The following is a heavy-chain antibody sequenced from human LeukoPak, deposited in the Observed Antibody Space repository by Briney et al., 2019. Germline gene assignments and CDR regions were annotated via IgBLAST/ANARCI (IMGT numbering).Heavy chain of an antibody. Sequence: PSETLSLTCTVSGGSISSSSYYWGWIRQPPGKGLEWIGSIYYSGSTNYNPSLKSRVTISVDTSKNQFSLKLSSVTAADTAVYYCVRISSSWSDAFDIWGQGTMVTVSS. D-gene: IGHD6-13*01. V-gene: IGHV4-39*07. CDR1: GGSISSSSYY. CDR3: VRISSSWSDAFDI. CDR2: IYYSGST. J-gene: IGHJ3*02.